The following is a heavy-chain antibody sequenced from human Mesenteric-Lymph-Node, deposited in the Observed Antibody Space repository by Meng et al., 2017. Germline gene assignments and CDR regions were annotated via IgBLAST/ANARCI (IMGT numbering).Heavy chain of an antibody. J-gene: IGHJ4*02. Sequence: QVQLQGSGPGLVKPSETLSLTCTVSGGSISSSHWWSWVRQPPGKGLEWIGEIYHSGTTNYNPALESRITMSLDKSKNQFSLRLSSVTAADTAMYYCASLTQWLAPFWGQGTLVTVSS. CDR2: IYHSGTT. CDR3: ASLTQWLAPF. V-gene: IGHV4-4*02. D-gene: IGHD6-19*01. CDR1: GGSISSSHW.